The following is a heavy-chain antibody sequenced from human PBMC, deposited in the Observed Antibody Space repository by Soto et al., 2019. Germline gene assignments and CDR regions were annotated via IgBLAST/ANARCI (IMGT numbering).Heavy chain of an antibody. CDR3: ARETFIGARQSDAFDI. Sequence: PGGSLRLSCAASGFTFSIHWMHWVRQAPGKGLVWVSRINSDESSTSYADSVKGRFTISRDNAKNTLYLQMNSMRAEDTAVYYCARETFIGARQSDAFDIWGQGTMVTVSS. V-gene: IGHV3-74*01. D-gene: IGHD6-6*01. CDR2: INSDESST. J-gene: IGHJ3*02. CDR1: GFTFSIHW.